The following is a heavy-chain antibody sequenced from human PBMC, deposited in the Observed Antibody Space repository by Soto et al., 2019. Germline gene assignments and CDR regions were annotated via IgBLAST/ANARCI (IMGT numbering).Heavy chain of an antibody. Sequence: PGGSLGLSCAASGFTFSSYGMHWVRQATGKGLEWVAIISYDGSNKYYVDSVKGRFTISRDNSKNTLYLQMNSLRAEDTAVYYCAKPHYDSSGYYFDYWGQGTLVTVSS. CDR3: AKPHYDSSGYYFDY. CDR2: ISYDGSNK. V-gene: IGHV3-30*18. D-gene: IGHD3-22*01. CDR1: GFTFSSYG. J-gene: IGHJ4*02.